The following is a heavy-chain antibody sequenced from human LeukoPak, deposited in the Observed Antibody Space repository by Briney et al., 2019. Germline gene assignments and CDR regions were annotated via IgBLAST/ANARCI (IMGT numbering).Heavy chain of an antibody. Sequence: GGSLRLPCAASGFTFSSYSVNWVRQAPGKGLEWVSSISSSSSYIYYADSVKGRFTISRDNAKNSLYLQMNSLRAEDTAVYYCAREPAGDGVYYYGMDVWGKGTTVTVSS. CDR2: ISSSSSYI. V-gene: IGHV3-21*01. D-gene: IGHD3-10*01. J-gene: IGHJ6*04. CDR1: GFTFSSYS. CDR3: AREPAGDGVYYYGMDV.